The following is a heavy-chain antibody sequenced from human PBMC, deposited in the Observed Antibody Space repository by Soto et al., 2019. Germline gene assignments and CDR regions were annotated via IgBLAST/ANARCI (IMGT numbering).Heavy chain of an antibody. V-gene: IGHV4-59*01. Sequence: SETLSLTCSVSNASITSSYWNWIRQPPGKGLEWIGFVYYTGTTKYNPSLKSRVTISVDMSKNQFSLKLTPGTTADTAFYFCARDFAGRGPFDPWGQGTLVTVSS. J-gene: IGHJ5*01. CDR3: ARDFAGRGPFDP. D-gene: IGHD3-10*01. CDR1: NASITSSY. CDR2: VYYTGTT.